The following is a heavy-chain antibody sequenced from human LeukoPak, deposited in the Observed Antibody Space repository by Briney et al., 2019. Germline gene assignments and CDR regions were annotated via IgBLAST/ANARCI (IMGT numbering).Heavy chain of an antibody. CDR1: GFTFSSYS. CDR3: ARRDEANAFDI. CDR2: ISSSSSTI. J-gene: IGHJ3*02. Sequence: GGSLRLSCAASGFTFSSYSMNWVRQAPGKGLEWVSYISSSSSTIYYADSVKGRFTISRDNAKNSLYLQMNSLRAEDTAVYYCARRDEANAFDIWGQGTMVTVSS. V-gene: IGHV3-48*01.